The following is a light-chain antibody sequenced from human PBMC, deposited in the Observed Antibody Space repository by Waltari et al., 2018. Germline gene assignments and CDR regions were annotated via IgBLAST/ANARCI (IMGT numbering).Light chain of an antibody. Sequence: QSALTQPASVSGSPGQSITISCPGTSSDVGGYNYVSWYQQHPGKAPNLMIYDVSNRPSGVSNRFSGSKSGNTASLTISGLQAEDEADYYCSSYTSSSLGVFGGGTKLTVL. CDR2: DVS. CDR1: SSDVGGYNY. CDR3: SSYTSSSLGV. V-gene: IGLV2-14*03. J-gene: IGLJ3*02.